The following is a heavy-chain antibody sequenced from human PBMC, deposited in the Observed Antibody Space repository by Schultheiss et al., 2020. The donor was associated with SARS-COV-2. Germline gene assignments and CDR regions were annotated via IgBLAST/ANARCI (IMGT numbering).Heavy chain of an antibody. D-gene: IGHD6-19*01. V-gene: IGHV5-51*01. J-gene: IGHJ4*02. Sequence: GGSLRLSCKASGYSFTSNWISWVRQMPGKGLEWMGIIYPGDSDTRYSPSFQGQVTISADKSISTAYLQWSSLKASDTAMYYCARPGAYSSGWYYFDYWGQGTLVTVSS. CDR3: ARPGAYSSGWYYFDY. CDR1: GYSFTSNW. CDR2: IYPGDSDT.